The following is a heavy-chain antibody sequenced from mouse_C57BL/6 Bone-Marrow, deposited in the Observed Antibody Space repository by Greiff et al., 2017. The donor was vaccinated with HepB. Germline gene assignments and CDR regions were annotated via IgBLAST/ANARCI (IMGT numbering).Heavy chain of an antibody. Sequence: EVQLQQSGAELVKPGASVKLSCTASGFTINDYYMHWVKQRPEQGLEWIGRINPEDGETKYDPKFQGKATITADTSSNTAYLQLSSLTSEDTAVYYCARQSLSLPWWAYWGQGTVVTVSA. CDR2: INPEDGET. J-gene: IGHJ3*01. V-gene: IGHV14-2*01. CDR3: ARQSLSLPWWAY. CDR1: GFTINDYY.